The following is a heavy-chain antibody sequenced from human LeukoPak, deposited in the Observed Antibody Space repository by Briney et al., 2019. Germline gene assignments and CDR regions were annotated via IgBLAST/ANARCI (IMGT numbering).Heavy chain of an antibody. CDR2: IYTSGST. CDR3: AREGRVDFWSGGLYYLDY. Sequence: SETLSLTCTVSGGSISSYYWSWIRQPAGKGLEWIGRIYTSGSTNYNPSLKSRVTMSVDTSKNQFSLKLSSVTAADTAVYYCAREGRVDFWSGGLYYLDYWGQGTLVTVSS. D-gene: IGHD3-3*01. J-gene: IGHJ4*02. V-gene: IGHV4-4*07. CDR1: GGSISSYY.